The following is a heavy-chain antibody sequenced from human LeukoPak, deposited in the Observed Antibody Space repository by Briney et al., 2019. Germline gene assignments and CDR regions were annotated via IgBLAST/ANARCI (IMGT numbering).Heavy chain of an antibody. J-gene: IGHJ3*02. CDR2: IYTSGST. D-gene: IGHD6-19*01. CDR1: GGSISSYY. CDR3: ARARYSSGWYGAFDI. Sequence: SETLSLTRTVSGGSISSYYWSWIRQPAGKGLEWIGRIYTSGSTNYNPSLKSRVTMSVDTSKNQFSLKLSSVTAADMAVYYCARARYSSGWYGAFDIWGQGTMVTVSS. V-gene: IGHV4-4*07.